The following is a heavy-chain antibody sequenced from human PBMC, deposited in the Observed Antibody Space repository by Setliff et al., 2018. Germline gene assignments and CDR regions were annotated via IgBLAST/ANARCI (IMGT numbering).Heavy chain of an antibody. CDR3: ARDADYYDSSENPIVDY. J-gene: IGHJ4*02. V-gene: IGHV1-46*01. CDR1: GYSFTSHY. D-gene: IGHD3-22*01. Sequence: ASVKVSCKTSGYSFTSHYMHWVRQAPGQGLEWMGIINPGGLTSSSTQKFEGRVTMTRDTSTSTVYMELNSLTSDDTAVYYCARDADYYDSSENPIVDYWGQGTLVTVSS. CDR2: INPGGLTS.